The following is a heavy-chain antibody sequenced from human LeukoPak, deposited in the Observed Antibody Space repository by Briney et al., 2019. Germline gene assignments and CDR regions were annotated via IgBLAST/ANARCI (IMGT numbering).Heavy chain of an antibody. CDR2: ISGSGGST. D-gene: IGHD6-13*01. V-gene: IGHV3-23*01. J-gene: IGHJ3*02. CDR1: GFTFSSYG. CDR3: ARYIAAAGPSVHDAFDI. Sequence: GGSLRLSCAASGFTFSSYGMSWVRQAPGKGLEWASAISGSGGSTYYADSVKGRFTISRDNSKNTLYLQMNSLRAEDTAVYYCARYIAAAGPSVHDAFDIWGQGTMVTVPS.